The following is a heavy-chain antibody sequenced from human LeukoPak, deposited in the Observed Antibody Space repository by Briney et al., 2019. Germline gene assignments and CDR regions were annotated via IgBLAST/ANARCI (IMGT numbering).Heavy chain of an antibody. Sequence: GGSLRLSCAASGSTFSSYAMSWVRQAPGKGLEWVSAISGSGGSTYYADSVKGRFTISRDNSKNTLYLQMNSLRAEDTAVYYCAKDGGRGYSYGYFWFDPWGQGTLVTVSS. J-gene: IGHJ5*02. V-gene: IGHV3-23*01. CDR1: GSTFSSYA. D-gene: IGHD5-18*01. CDR3: AKDGGRGYSYGYFWFDP. CDR2: ISGSGGST.